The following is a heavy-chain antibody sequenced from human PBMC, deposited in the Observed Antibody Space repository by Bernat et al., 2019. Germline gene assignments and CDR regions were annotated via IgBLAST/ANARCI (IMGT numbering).Heavy chain of an antibody. Sequence: QMQLVESGGCVVQPERSLRLSCAASGFSFNSYSMHWVRQAPGKWLEWVAIIWYDGINEYYADSVNGRFTISRDNSKNTLHLQMNSLRAEDTAVYYCARGRFCSGGNCPQYYFDYWGQGTLVTVSS. V-gene: IGHV3-33*01. CDR2: IWYDGINE. CDR1: GFSFNSYS. J-gene: IGHJ4*02. D-gene: IGHD2-15*01. CDR3: ARGRFCSGGNCPQYYFDY.